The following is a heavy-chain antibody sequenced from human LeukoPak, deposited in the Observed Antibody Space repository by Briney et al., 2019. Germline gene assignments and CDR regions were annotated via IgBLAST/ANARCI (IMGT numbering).Heavy chain of an antibody. V-gene: IGHV3-53*01. CDR3: ARMPHVGYFDWLGPHENDY. CDR2: IYSGGST. D-gene: IGHD3-9*01. J-gene: IGHJ4*02. CDR1: GFTVSSNY. Sequence: GGSLRLSCAASGFTVSSNYMSWVRQAPGKGLEWVSVIYSGGSTYYADSVKGRFTISRDNSKNTLYLQMNSLRAEDTAVYYCARMPHVGYFDWLGPHENDYWGQGTLVTVSS.